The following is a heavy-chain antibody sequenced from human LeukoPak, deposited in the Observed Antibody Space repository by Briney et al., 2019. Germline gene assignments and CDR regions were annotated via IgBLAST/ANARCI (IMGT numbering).Heavy chain of an antibody. Sequence: RGSLRLSCAASGFTFSSYSMNWVRQAPGKGLEWVSYISSSSSTIYYADSVKGRFTISRDNSKNSLYLQMNSLRAEDTAVYYCARGGRDCSSPSCYFLDYWGQGTLVTVSS. CDR1: GFTFSSYS. D-gene: IGHD2-2*01. CDR3: ARGGRDCSSPSCYFLDY. J-gene: IGHJ4*02. V-gene: IGHV3-48*04. CDR2: ISSSSSTI.